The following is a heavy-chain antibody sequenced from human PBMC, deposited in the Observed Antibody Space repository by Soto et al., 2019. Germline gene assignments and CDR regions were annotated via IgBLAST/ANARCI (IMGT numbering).Heavy chain of an antibody. V-gene: IGHV1-69*02. CDR1: GGTFSSYT. D-gene: IGHD5-12*01. CDR3: ARTDSGYDWSTDY. CDR2: IIPILGIA. J-gene: IGHJ4*02. Sequence: QVQLVQSGAEVKKPGSSVKVSCKASGGTFSSYTISWVRQAPGQGLEWMGRIIPILGIANYAPKFQGRVTITADKSTSTDYMELSSLRSEDTAVYYCARTDSGYDWSTDYWGQGTLVTVSS.